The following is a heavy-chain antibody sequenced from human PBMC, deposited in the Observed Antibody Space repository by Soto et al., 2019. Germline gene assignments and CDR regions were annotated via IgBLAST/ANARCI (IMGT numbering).Heavy chain of an antibody. D-gene: IGHD3-10*01. CDR2: IIPILGIA. J-gene: IGHJ3*02. CDR3: ARDRTWDWVVRGHHDAFDI. CDR1: GGTFSSYT. V-gene: IGHV1-69*08. Sequence: QVQLVQSGAEVKKPGSSVKVSCKASGGTFSSYTISWVRQAPGQGLEWMGRIIPILGIANYAQKFQGRVTITADKSTSTAYMELSSLRSEDTAVYYCARDRTWDWVVRGHHDAFDIWGQGTMVTVSS.